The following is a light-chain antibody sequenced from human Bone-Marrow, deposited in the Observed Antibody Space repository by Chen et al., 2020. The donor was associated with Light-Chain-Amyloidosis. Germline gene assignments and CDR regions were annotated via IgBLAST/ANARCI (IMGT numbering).Light chain of an antibody. Sequence: QSVLTQPPSVSAAPGQKVPISCSGSNAHIGMNDASWYQQLPGAAPELLIYDNNKRPPEMLDPFAGSKSGPAATLGISGLQSGYASDYYCGTWDSSLSAVVFGGGTKLTVL. J-gene: IGLJ3*02. CDR1: NAHIGMND. CDR2: DNN. CDR3: GTWDSSLSAVV. V-gene: IGLV1-51*01.